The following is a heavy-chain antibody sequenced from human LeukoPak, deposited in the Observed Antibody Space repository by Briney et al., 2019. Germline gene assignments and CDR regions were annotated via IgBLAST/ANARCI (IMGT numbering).Heavy chain of an antibody. J-gene: IGHJ4*02. CDR1: GFTVSSNY. D-gene: IGHD3-10*01. CDR2: IYAGGTT. Sequence: GGSLRLSCAASGFTVSSNYMGWVRQASGKGLEWVSLIYAGGTTYYATSVKGRFTLSRDSSKNTLYLQMNSLRADDTAVYFCARGAGPYPPVWFGELLLADFDYWGQGTLVTVSS. V-gene: IGHV3-53*01. CDR3: ARGAGPYPPVWFGELLLADFDY.